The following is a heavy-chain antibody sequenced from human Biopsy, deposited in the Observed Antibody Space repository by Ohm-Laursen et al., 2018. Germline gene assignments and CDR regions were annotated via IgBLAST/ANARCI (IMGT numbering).Heavy chain of an antibody. CDR2: MNPNSGNT. CDR1: GYTFTNYN. CDR3: ARDFNYDGGGSFNFDY. V-gene: IGHV1-8*01. Sequence: ASVKVSCKASGYTFTNYNVNWVRQAIGQGLEWTGWMNPNSGNTGYAQKFRGRVTMTRNTSISTAYMELSSLTSVDTAVYYCARDFNYDGGGSFNFDYWGQGTLVTVSS. J-gene: IGHJ4*02. D-gene: IGHD3-22*01.